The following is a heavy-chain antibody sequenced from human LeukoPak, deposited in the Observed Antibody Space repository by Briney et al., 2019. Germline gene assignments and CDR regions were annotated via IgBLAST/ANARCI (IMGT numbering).Heavy chain of an antibody. CDR3: ARHGSSYSSDC. D-gene: IGHD6-13*01. J-gene: IGHJ4*02. Sequence: SETLSLTSAVPGGSISSYYWSSIRQPPGKGLEWSGYVYYKENTKYNTSLKSGVTISVDTSKNHFPLNLRSVTAAATAVYYCARHGSSYSSDCWGQRTLVTVSS. V-gene: IGHV4-59*01. CDR2: VYYKENT. CDR1: GGSISSYY.